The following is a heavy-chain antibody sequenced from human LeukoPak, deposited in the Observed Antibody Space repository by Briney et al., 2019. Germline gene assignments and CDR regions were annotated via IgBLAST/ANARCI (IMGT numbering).Heavy chain of an antibody. J-gene: IGHJ4*02. CDR2: ISGSGGNT. V-gene: IGHV3-23*01. D-gene: IGHD1-1*01. CDR1: GFTFSNNP. CDR3: ATTKQARRYFDY. Sequence: HPGGSLRLSCVGSGFTFSNNPLSWVRQAPGKGLEWVSAISGSGGNTYYADSVRGRFTISRDSSKNTLFLQMNTLRADDTAVYYCATTKQARRYFDYWGQGTLVTVSS.